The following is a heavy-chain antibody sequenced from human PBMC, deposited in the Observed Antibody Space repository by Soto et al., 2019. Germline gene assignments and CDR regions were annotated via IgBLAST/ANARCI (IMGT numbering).Heavy chain of an antibody. Sequence: EMQLLESGGGFIQPGGSLRLSCAASGFAFSRYAMSWVRQAPGKGLDWVSSINDNGVITYYADSVKGRFTISRDSSKSTLYLQMNSLRSDDTALYYCAKILDGAGIDYWGQGTLVTVSS. CDR2: INDNGVIT. CDR3: AKILDGAGIDY. V-gene: IGHV3-23*01. CDR1: GFAFSRYA. D-gene: IGHD1-26*01. J-gene: IGHJ4*02.